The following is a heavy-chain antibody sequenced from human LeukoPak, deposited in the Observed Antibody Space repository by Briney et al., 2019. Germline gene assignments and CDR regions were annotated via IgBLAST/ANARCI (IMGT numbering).Heavy chain of an antibody. CDR1: GGSFSGYY. V-gene: IGHV4-34*01. CDR2: VNHSGST. CDR3: ASGNNYYDSSGYFAISD. J-gene: IGHJ4*02. Sequence: SETLSLTCAVYGGSFSGYYWSWIRQPPGKGLEWIGDVNHSGSTNYNPSLKSRVTISVDTSKNQFSLKLSSVTAADTAVYYCASGNNYYDSSGYFAISDWGQGTLVTVSS. D-gene: IGHD3-22*01.